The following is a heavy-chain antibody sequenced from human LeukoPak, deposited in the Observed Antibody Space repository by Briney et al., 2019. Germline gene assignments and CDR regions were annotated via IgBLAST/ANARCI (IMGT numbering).Heavy chain of an antibody. CDR2: FDPEDGET. V-gene: IGHV1-24*01. D-gene: IGHD3-22*01. Sequence: GASVKVSCKVSGYTLTELSMHWVRQAPGKGLEWMGGFDPEDGETIYAQKFQGRVTMTEDTSTDTAYMELSSLRSEDTAVYYCATGNYDSSGGTDWFDPWGQGTLVTVSS. CDR1: GYTLTELS. J-gene: IGHJ5*02. CDR3: ATGNYDSSGGTDWFDP.